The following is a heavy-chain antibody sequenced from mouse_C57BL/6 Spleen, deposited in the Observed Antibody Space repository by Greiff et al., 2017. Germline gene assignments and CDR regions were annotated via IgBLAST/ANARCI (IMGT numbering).Heavy chain of an antibody. D-gene: IGHD4-1*01. Sequence: VQLQQPGAELVRPGSSVKLSCKASGYTFTSYWMDWVKQRPGQGLEWIGNIYPSDSETHYNQKFKDKATLTVDKSSSTAYMQLSSLTSDDSAVYYCARHWDGAYWGQGTLVTVSA. J-gene: IGHJ3*01. CDR2: IYPSDSET. CDR1: GYTFTSYW. CDR3: ARHWDGAY. V-gene: IGHV1-61*01.